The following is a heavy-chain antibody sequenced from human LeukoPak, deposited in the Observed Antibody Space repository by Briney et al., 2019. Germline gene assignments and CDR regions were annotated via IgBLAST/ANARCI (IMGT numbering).Heavy chain of an antibody. J-gene: IGHJ4*02. CDR2: IYPGDSDA. V-gene: IGHV5-51*01. CDR1: GYSLTNYW. CDR3: ARIGTSGVDY. Sequence: GEALQISSQGSGYSLTNYWIGWGRRMPGKGLGWMGIIYPGDSDARYSPSFQGQVTISADKSINTAYLQWSSLKASDTAMYYCARIGTSGVDYWGQGTLVTVSS.